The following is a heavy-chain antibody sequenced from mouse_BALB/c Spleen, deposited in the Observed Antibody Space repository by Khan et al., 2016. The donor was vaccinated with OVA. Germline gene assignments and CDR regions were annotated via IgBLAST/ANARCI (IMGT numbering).Heavy chain of an antibody. V-gene: IGHV3-2*02. CDR2: ITYSGST. J-gene: IGHJ1*01. CDR3: GRRSV. Sequence: EVQLQESGPGLVKPSQSLSLTCTVTGYSITSDYAWNWIRQFPGNKLEWMGYITYSGSTSYSPSLKSRISITRDTSKNQFFPQLNSVTTEDTATYFCGRRSVWGAGTTVTVSS. CDR1: GYSITSDYA.